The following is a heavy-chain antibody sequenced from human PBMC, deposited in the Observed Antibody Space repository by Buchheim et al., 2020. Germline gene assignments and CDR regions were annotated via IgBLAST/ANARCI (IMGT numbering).Heavy chain of an antibody. J-gene: IGHJ4*02. CDR3: ARGNPNWGLRYFDY. Sequence: QVHLVESGGGVVQPGRSLRLSCAASGFTFSTYSLHWVRQAPGKGLEWVAVVSSGGSNTYHAESVKGRFTISRDDSENTQYLQMNSLRVEDTAVYYCARGNPNWGLRYFDYWGQGTL. D-gene: IGHD7-27*01. CDR1: GFTFSTYS. V-gene: IGHV3-30-3*01. CDR2: VSSGGSNT.